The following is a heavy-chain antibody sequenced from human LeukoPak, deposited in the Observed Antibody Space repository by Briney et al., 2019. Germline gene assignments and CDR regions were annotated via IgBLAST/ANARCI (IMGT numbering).Heavy chain of an antibody. Sequence: GGSLRLSCAASGFTFSSYWMSWVRQAPGKGLEWVANIKQDGSNKYYADSVKGRFTISRDNSKNTLYLQMNSLRAEDTAVYYCAKDDNNGFGELSPGLDYWGQGTLVTVSS. V-gene: IGHV3-7*01. J-gene: IGHJ4*02. CDR1: GFTFSSYW. CDR2: IKQDGSNK. CDR3: AKDDNNGFGELSPGLDY. D-gene: IGHD3-10*01.